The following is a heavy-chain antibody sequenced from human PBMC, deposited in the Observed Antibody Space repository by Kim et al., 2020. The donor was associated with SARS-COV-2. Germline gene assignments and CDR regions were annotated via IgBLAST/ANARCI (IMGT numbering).Heavy chain of an antibody. J-gene: IGHJ5*02. CDR2: INHSGST. CDR1: GGSFSGYY. V-gene: IGHV4-34*01. CDR3: ARGDFNGVTSGRWFDP. D-gene: IGHD4-17*01. Sequence: SETLSLTCAVYGGSFSGYYWSWIRQPPGKGLEWIGEINHSGSTNYNPSLKSRVTISVDTSKNQFSLKLSSVTAADTAVYYCARGDFNGVTSGRWFDPWGQGTLVTVSS.